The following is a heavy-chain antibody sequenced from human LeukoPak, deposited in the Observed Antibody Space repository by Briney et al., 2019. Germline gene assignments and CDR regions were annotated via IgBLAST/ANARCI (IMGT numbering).Heavy chain of an antibody. Sequence: PSETLSLTCTVSGGSISSYYWSWIRQPPGKGLEWIGYIYYSGSTNYNPSLKSRVTISVDTSKNQFSLKLSSVTAADTAVHYCARHEYYGSGRFDYWGQGTLVTVSS. CDR1: GGSISSYY. CDR3: ARHEYYGSGRFDY. V-gene: IGHV4-59*08. J-gene: IGHJ4*02. CDR2: IYYSGST. D-gene: IGHD3-10*01.